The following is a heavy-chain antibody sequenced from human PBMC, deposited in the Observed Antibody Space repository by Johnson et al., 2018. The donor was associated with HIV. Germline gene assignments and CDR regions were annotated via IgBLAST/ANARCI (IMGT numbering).Heavy chain of an antibody. CDR1: GFTFDDYA. Sequence: VQLVESGGVVVQPGGSLRLSCAASGFTFDDYAMHWVRQAPGKGLEWVSLISWDGGSTYYADSVKGRFTISRDNSKNSLYLQMNSLRAEDTAFYYCARGGYCRSTNCYRGNAFDIWGPGTMVTVSS. CDR3: ARGGYCRSTNCYRGNAFDI. CDR2: ISWDGGST. V-gene: IGHV3-43D*04. D-gene: IGHD2-2*01. J-gene: IGHJ3*02.